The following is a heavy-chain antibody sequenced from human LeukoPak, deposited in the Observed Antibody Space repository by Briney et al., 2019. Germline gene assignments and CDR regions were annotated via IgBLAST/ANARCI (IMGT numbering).Heavy chain of an antibody. CDR3: ARSTRSVLDV. CDR2: IIPILAIP. CDR1: GGTFSSYT. Sequence: SVKVSCKASGGTFSSYTISWVRQAPGKGLDLIGSIIPILAIPIYAQKFHGRVTITPDKSTSTAYMELSSLRSEDTAVYYCARSTRSVLDVWGKGTTVTVSS. D-gene: IGHD6-19*01. V-gene: IGHV1-69*02. J-gene: IGHJ6*04.